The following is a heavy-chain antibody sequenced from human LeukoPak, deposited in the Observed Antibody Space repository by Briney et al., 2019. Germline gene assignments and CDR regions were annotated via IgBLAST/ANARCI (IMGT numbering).Heavy chain of an antibody. CDR2: INPSGGST. J-gene: IGHJ4*02. CDR3: ARIGYDFWSGYAIDY. CDR1: GYTLTSYY. Sequence: ASVKVSCKASGYTLTSYYMHWVRQAPGQGLEWMGIINPSGGSTSYAQKFQGRVTMTRDTSTSTVYMELSSLRSEDTAVYYCARIGYDFWSGYAIDYWGQGTLVTVSS. V-gene: IGHV1-46*01. D-gene: IGHD3-3*01.